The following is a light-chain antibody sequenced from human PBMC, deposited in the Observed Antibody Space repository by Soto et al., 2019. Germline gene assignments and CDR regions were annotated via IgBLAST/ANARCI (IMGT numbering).Light chain of an antibody. V-gene: IGLV2-23*01. CDR1: SSDVGSYNL. CDR3: CSFATGGTSGYV. Sequence: QSVLPQPASVSGSPGQSITISCTGTSSDVGSYNLVSWYQQHPGKAPKLMIYEGTKRPSGVSNRFSGSKSGHTASLTIAGLQAEDEADYYCCSFATGGTSGYVFGGGTKVTVL. CDR2: EGT. J-gene: IGLJ1*01.